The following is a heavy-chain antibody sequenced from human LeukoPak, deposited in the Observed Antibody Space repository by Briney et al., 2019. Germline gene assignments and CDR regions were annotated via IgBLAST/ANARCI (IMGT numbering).Heavy chain of an antibody. CDR1: GFTFSTYG. V-gene: IGHV3-30*02. CDR3: ANRQGD. Sequence: GGSLRLSCAASGFTFSTYGIHWVRQAPGKGLEWVAFIQNDGSDKYYADSVKGRFTISRDNSKNTLYLQMNSLRAEDTAVYYCANRQGDWGQGTLVTVSS. J-gene: IGHJ4*02. D-gene: IGHD1-26*01. CDR2: IQNDGSDK.